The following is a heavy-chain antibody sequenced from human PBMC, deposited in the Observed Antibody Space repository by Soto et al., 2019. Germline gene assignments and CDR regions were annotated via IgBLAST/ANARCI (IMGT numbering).Heavy chain of an antibody. D-gene: IGHD3-10*01. V-gene: IGHV3-30*18. CDR2: ISYDGSNK. Sequence: GGSLRLSCAASGFTFSSYGMHWVRQAPGKGLEWVAVISYDGSNKYYADSVKGRFTISRDNSKNTLYLQMNSLRAEETAVYYWAKESEFSGMDVWGQGTTVTVSS. CDR1: GFTFSSYG. CDR3: AKESEFSGMDV. J-gene: IGHJ6*02.